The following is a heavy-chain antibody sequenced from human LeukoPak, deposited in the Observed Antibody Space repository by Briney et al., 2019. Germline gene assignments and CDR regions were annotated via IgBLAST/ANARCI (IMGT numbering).Heavy chain of an antibody. CDR3: ARENYDSSGYYNNWFDP. V-gene: IGHV7-4-1*01. Sequence: GASVKVSCKASGYTFTGYYMHWVRQAPGQGLEWMGWINTNTGNPTYAQGFTGRLVFSLDTSVSTAYLQICSLKAEDTAVYYCARENYDSSGYYNNWFDPWGQGTLVTVSS. CDR1: GYTFTGYY. CDR2: INTNTGNP. J-gene: IGHJ5*02. D-gene: IGHD3-22*01.